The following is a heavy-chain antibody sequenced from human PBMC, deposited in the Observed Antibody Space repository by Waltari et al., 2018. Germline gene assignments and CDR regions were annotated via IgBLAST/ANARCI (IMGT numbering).Heavy chain of an antibody. CDR3: ARTFVAAAGPAYYFDY. J-gene: IGHJ4*02. Sequence: QVQLVQSGAEVKKPGSSVKVSCKASGGTFSSYAISWVRQAPGQGLEWMGRIIPIFGTANYAQKFKGRVTFTADKSTSTAYMELSSLRSEDTAVYYCARTFVAAAGPAYYFDYWGQGTLVTVSS. V-gene: IGHV1-69*08. D-gene: IGHD6-13*01. CDR2: IIPIFGTA. CDR1: GGTFSSYA.